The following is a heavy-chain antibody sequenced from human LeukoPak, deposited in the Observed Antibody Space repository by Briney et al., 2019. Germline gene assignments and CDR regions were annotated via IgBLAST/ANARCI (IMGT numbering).Heavy chain of an antibody. D-gene: IGHD3-22*01. CDR2: ISAYNGNT. CDR3: ARDDYYDSSGYYPFDY. Sequence: ASVKVSCKASGYTFTSYGISWVRQAPGQGLEWMGWISAYNGNTNYVQKLQGRVTMTTDTSTSTAYMELRSLRSDDTAVYYCARDDYYDSSGYYPFDYWGQGTLVTVSS. V-gene: IGHV1-18*01. CDR1: GYTFTSYG. J-gene: IGHJ4*02.